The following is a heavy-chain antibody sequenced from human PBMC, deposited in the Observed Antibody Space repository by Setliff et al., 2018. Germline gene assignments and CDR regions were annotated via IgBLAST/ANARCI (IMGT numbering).Heavy chain of an antibody. D-gene: IGHD6-19*01. CDR2: IYYSGGT. J-gene: IGHJ4*02. Sequence: PSETLSLTCTVSGGSISSYYWSWIRQPPGKGLEWIGYIYYSGGTNYNPSLKSRVTISVDMSKSQFSLKLSSVIAADTAVYYCARGVSSVSWTPRYWGRGILVTVSS. V-gene: IGHV4-59*08. CDR1: GGSISSYY. CDR3: ARGVSSVSWTPRY.